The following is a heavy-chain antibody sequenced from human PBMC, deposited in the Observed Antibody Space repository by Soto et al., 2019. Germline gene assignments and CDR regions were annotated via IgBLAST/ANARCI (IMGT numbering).Heavy chain of an antibody. CDR3: AREVLLWFGESYGMDV. D-gene: IGHD3-10*01. J-gene: IGHJ6*02. CDR2: ISSSSSYT. V-gene: IGHV3-11*05. CDR1: GFTFSDYY. Sequence: VQLVESGGGLVKPGGSLRLSCAASGFTFSDYYMSWIRQAPGKGQEWVSYISSSSSYTNYTDSVKGRFTISRDNAKNSLYLQMNSLRAEDTAVYYCAREVLLWFGESYGMDVWGQGTTVTVSS.